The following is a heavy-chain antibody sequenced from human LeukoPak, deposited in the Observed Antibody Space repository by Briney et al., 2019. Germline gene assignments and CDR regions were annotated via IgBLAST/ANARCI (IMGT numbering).Heavy chain of an antibody. J-gene: IGHJ4*02. Sequence: ASVTVSCKASGYTFTGYYMHWVRQAPGQGLEWMGWINPNSGGTNYAQKFQGRVTMTRDTSISTAYMELSRLRSDDTAVYYCASPAAGSPDYFDYWGRGTLVTVSS. CDR3: ASPAAGSPDYFDY. V-gene: IGHV1-2*02. CDR2: INPNSGGT. D-gene: IGHD6-13*01. CDR1: GYTFTGYY.